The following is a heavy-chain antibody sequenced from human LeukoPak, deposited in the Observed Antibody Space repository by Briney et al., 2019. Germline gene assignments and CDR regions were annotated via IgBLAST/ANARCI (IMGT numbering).Heavy chain of an antibody. CDR3: VRGGRATFDA. Sequence: GGSLGLSCAVSGFDFSGYWMTWVRQAPGKGLEWVATMNHEGSETYYLHSVKGRFTISRDNAENSLYLLMNGLRPEDMALYYCVRGGRATFDAWGQGTLVTDSS. J-gene: IGHJ4*02. CDR1: GFDFSGYW. D-gene: IGHD5-12*01. V-gene: IGHV3-7*01. CDR2: MNHEGSET.